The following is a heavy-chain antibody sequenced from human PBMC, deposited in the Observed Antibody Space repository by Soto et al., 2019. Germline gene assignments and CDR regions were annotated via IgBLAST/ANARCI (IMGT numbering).Heavy chain of an antibody. Sequence: VTLRFPCAASALTLTRYSMHWGRQAPGKKLEWVSSISSTTTYIYYGDSMKGRFTISRDNAKNSLYLEMNSLRAEATAVYYCAGRTQHLTTIFDAWGKG. CDR2: ISSTTTYI. V-gene: IGHV3-21*06. CDR1: ALTLTRYS. CDR3: AGRTQHLTTIFDA. J-gene: IGHJ6*03. D-gene: IGHD3-9*01.